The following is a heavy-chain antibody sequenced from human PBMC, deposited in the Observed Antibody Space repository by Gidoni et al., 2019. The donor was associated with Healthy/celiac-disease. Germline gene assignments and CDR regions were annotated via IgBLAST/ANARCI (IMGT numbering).Heavy chain of an antibody. CDR3: ARIYRALYGDYVHDAFDI. Sequence: QVQLVQSGAEVKKPGSSVKVSCKASGGPFSSYAISWVRQAPGQGLEWMGGIIPIFGTANDAQKFQGRVTITADKSTSTAYMELSSLRSEDTAVYYCARIYRALYGDYVHDAFDIWGQGTMVTVSS. D-gene: IGHD4-17*01. V-gene: IGHV1-69*06. J-gene: IGHJ3*02. CDR1: GGPFSSYA. CDR2: IIPIFGTA.